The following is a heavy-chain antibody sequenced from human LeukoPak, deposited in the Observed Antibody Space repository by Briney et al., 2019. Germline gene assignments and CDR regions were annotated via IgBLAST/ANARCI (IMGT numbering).Heavy chain of an antibody. CDR3: ARGLGRTLPYSSGWYGY. Sequence: SETLSLTCAIYGGSFSGYYWSWIRQPPGKGLEWIGEINHSGSTNYNPSLKSRVTISVDTSKNQFSLKLSSVTAADTAVYYCARGLGRTLPYSSGWYGYWGQGTLVTVSS. CDR2: INHSGST. D-gene: IGHD6-19*01. CDR1: GGSFSGYY. V-gene: IGHV4-34*01. J-gene: IGHJ4*02.